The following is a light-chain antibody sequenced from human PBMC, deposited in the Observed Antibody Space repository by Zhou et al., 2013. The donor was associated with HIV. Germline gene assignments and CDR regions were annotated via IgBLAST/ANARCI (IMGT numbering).Light chain of an antibody. CDR3: MQGILAPLT. CDR2: KAS. J-gene: IGKJ4*01. V-gene: IGKV2-30*01. CDR1: QSLVYSDGNAY. Sequence: DVVMTQSPLSLPVTLGQPASISCRSSQSLVYSDGNAYLTWFHQRPGQSPRRLIYKASTRDSGVPDRFSGSGSGTDFTLTISRVEAEDVGVYYCMQGILAPLTFGGGTQVEIK.